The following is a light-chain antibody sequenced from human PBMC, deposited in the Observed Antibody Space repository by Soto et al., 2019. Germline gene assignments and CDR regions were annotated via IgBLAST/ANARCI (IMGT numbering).Light chain of an antibody. Sequence: ALRMTQSPSSLSASTGDRVTITCRAGQGISSYLAWYQQKPGKAPKLLIYAASTLQSGVPSRFSGSGSGTDFILTISCLQSEDFATYYCQQYYSYPLTFGGGTKVDIK. CDR3: QQYYSYPLT. V-gene: IGKV1-8*01. J-gene: IGKJ4*01. CDR2: AAS. CDR1: QGISSY.